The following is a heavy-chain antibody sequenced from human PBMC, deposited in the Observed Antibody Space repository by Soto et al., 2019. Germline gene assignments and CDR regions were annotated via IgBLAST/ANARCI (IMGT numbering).Heavy chain of an antibody. CDR3: ARATTSGSSKPFDY. Sequence: QVQLVQSGAEVKKPGASVKVSCKASGNTFTSYDINWVRQATGQGPEWMGWMNPNSGNTGYAQKFQGRVTMTRDTSISTAYMELNSLTSEDTAVYYCARATTSGSSKPFDYWGQGTLVTVSS. CDR2: MNPNSGNT. CDR1: GNTFTSYD. D-gene: IGHD2-15*01. J-gene: IGHJ4*02. V-gene: IGHV1-8*01.